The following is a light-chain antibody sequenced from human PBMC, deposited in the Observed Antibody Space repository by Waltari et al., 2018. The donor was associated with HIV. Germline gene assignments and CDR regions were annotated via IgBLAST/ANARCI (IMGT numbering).Light chain of an antibody. CDR3: SSYTNSDILL. CDR1: NTDIGLYNL. Sequence: QSALTQSASVSGSPGQSITISCTGANTDIGLYNLVSWYRQHPGKAPQLVIYGVNTRPSRVSDRFSGSKSGNTASLTISSLQAEDEADYYCSSYTNSDILLFGGGTKLTVL. CDR2: GVN. J-gene: IGLJ2*01. V-gene: IGLV2-14*01.